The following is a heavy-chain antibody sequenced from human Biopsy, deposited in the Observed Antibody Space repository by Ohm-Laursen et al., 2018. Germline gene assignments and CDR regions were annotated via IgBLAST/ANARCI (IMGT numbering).Heavy chain of an antibody. V-gene: IGHV4-31*02. CDR1: GVSISVDGYY. J-gene: IGHJ4*02. CDR3: ATFRASWDTTQGGDY. D-gene: IGHD1-26*01. Sequence: TLSLTWTVSGVSISVDGYYWAWIRQLPGKGLDWIGYIYHGGTTYYNPSLKSRLTMSVDTSKNEFSLRLRSVTAADTAVYFCATFRASWDTTQGGDYRGQGTLVTVSS. CDR2: IYHGGTT.